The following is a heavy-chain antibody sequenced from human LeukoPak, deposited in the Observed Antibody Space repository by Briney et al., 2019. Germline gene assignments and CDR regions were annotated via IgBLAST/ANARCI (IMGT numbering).Heavy chain of an antibody. J-gene: IGHJ4*02. CDR3: ARGQGHAAGVATINPYYFDY. V-gene: IGHV4-34*01. D-gene: IGHD5-24*01. Sequence: SETLSLTCAVYGGSPSGYYWSWIRQPPGKGLEWIGEINHSGSTNYNPSLKSRVTISVDTSKNQFSLKLSSVTAADTAVYYGARGQGHAAGVATINPYYFDYWGQGTLVTVSS. CDR2: INHSGST. CDR1: GGSPSGYY.